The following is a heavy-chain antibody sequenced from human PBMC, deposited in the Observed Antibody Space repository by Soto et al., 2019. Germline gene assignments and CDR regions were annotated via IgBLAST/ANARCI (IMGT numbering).Heavy chain of an antibody. CDR3: ARCRTPSHTSSGYDVDF. CDR2: ISAYNGNT. Sequence: ASVKVSCKASGYTFTSYGISWVRQARGQGFEWMGWISAYNGNTNYAQKLQGRVTMTTGTSTSTAYMELRSLRSDDTAVYYCARCRTPSHTSSGYDVDFWGQGTLVTVSS. D-gene: IGHD6-19*01. J-gene: IGHJ4*02. V-gene: IGHV1-18*01. CDR1: GYTFTSYG.